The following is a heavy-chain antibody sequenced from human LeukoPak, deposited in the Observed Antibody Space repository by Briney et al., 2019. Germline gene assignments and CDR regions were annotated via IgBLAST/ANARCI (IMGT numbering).Heavy chain of an antibody. J-gene: IGHJ3*02. CDR2: IYYSGST. D-gene: IGHD3-3*01. CDR1: GGSISSYY. V-gene: IGHV4-59*01. Sequence: PSQTLSLTCTVSGGSISSYYWSWIRQPPGKGLEWIGYIYYSGSTNYNPSLKSRVTISVDTSKNQFSLKLSSVTAADTAVYYCARVSPPERFLEWLLPTDAFDIWGQGTMVTVSS. CDR3: ARVSPPERFLEWLLPTDAFDI.